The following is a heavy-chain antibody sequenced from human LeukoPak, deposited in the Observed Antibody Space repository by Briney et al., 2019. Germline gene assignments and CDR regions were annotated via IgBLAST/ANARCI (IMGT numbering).Heavy chain of an antibody. J-gene: IGHJ5*02. Sequence: SVKVSCKASGGTFSSYAISWVRQAPGQGLEWMGGIIPIFGTANYAQEFQGRVTITADESTSTAYMELSSLRSEDTAVYYCARDGAYCGGDCSINWFDPWGQGTLVTVSS. CDR3: ARDGAYCGGDCSINWFDP. CDR2: IIPIFGTA. D-gene: IGHD2-21*02. V-gene: IGHV1-69*13. CDR1: GGTFSSYA.